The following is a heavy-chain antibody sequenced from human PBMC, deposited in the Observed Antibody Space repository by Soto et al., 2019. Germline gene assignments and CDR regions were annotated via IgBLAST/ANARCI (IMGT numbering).Heavy chain of an antibody. CDR3: ARNMVVAPGVLI. Sequence: QLQLQESGPGLVKPSETLSLTCTVSGGSISSSSYYWGWIRQPPGKGLEWIGSIYYSGSTYYNPSLKSRVTISVDTSKNQFSLKLSSVTAADTAVYYCARNMVVAPGVLIWGQGTMVTVSS. CDR1: GGSISSSSYY. CDR2: IYYSGST. J-gene: IGHJ3*02. D-gene: IGHD2-15*01. V-gene: IGHV4-39*01.